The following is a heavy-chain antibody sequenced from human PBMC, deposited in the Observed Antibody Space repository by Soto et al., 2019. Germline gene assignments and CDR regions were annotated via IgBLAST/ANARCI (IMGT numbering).Heavy chain of an antibody. CDR1: GGSISSYY. J-gene: IGHJ4*02. Sequence: SETLSLTCTVSGGSISSYYWSWIRQPPGKGLEWIGYIYYSGSTNYNPSLESRVTISVDTSKNQFSLKLSSVTAADTAVYYCARHDILIDYWGQGTLVTVSS. D-gene: IGHD3-9*01. CDR2: IYYSGST. V-gene: IGHV4-59*08. CDR3: ARHDILIDY.